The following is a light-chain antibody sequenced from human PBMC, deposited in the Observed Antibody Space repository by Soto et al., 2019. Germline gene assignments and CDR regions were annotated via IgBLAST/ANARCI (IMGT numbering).Light chain of an antibody. CDR3: MQATQFPYT. CDR2: KIS. J-gene: IGKJ2*01. CDR1: QSLVYSDGNTY. V-gene: IGKV2-24*01. Sequence: DLVMTQAPLSSPVTLGQPASISCKSSQSLVYSDGNTYLSWLHQRPGQPPRLLIYKISTRFSGVPDRFSGSGAGTDFTLKISTVEAEDVGVYYCMQATQFPYTVGQGTKLEIK.